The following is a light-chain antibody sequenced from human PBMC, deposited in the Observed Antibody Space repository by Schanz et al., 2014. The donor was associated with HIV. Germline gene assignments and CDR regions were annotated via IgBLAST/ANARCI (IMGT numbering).Light chain of an antibody. CDR2: GAS. Sequence: EIVLTQSPGTLSLSPGERATLSCRARQSISRNYLAWFQPKPGQAPRLLIFGASIRTTGIPDRFSGSGSGTDFTLTISSLEPEDFAVYYCQRYGTSPLVTFAGGTKVEIE. J-gene: IGKJ4*01. CDR1: QSISRNY. V-gene: IGKV3-20*01. CDR3: QRYGTSPLVT.